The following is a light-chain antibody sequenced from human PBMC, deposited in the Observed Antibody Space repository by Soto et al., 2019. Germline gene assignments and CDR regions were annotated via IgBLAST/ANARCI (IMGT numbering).Light chain of an antibody. Sequence: QSALTQPRSVSGSPGQSVTISCTGTTSDVGGYEYVSWYQQHPGKAPKLMIYEVTIRPSGVSDRFSGSKSGNTASLTVSGLQAEDEADYYCSSYTGGNPSYVFGTGTKLTVL. J-gene: IGLJ1*01. CDR1: TSDVGGYEY. CDR2: EVT. CDR3: SSYTGGNPSYV. V-gene: IGLV2-11*01.